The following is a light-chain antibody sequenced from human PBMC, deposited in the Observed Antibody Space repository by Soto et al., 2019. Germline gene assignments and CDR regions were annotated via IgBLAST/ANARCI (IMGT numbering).Light chain of an antibody. J-gene: IGLJ2*01. CDR1: SSDVGGYNY. Sequence: QSALTQPPSAFGSPGQSVTISCTGTSSDVGGYNYVSWYQQHPGKAPKLMIYEVSKRPSGVPDRFSGSKSGNTASLTVSGLQAEDEADYYCSAYAGSNTFVFGGGSPPTVL. CDR2: EVS. CDR3: SAYAGSNTFV. V-gene: IGLV2-8*01.